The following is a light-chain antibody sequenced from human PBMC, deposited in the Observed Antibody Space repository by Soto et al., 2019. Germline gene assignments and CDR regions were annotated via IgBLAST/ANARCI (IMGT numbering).Light chain of an antibody. Sequence: QSALTQPRSVSGSPGQSVTISCSGTSSDVGGYDYVSWYQQHPGNAPKLMIYDVSERPSGVPDRFSGSKSGNTASLTISGLGVEVKVDYSCCSYEGRYRLWVLGEGTNRTS. CDR3: CSYEGRYRLWV. CDR2: DVS. CDR1: SSDVGGYDY. V-gene: IGLV2-11*01. J-gene: IGLJ3*02.